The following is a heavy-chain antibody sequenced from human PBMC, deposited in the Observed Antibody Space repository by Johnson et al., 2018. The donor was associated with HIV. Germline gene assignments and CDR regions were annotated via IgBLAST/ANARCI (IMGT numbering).Heavy chain of an antibody. V-gene: IGHV3-30*04. CDR3: ASLGLDLLVKAPLSVVFDAFDI. CDR2: TQYDGSKT. CDR1: GFTFSNYA. Sequence: QMQLVESGGGVVQPGRSLRLSCAASGFTFSNYAIHWVRQAPGKGLEWVAFTQYDGSKTYYGDSVRGRFTISRDNSKKTLYLEINSLRTEDTAVYYCASLGLDLLVKAPLSVVFDAFDIWGQGTMVTVSS. D-gene: IGHD3-16*01. J-gene: IGHJ3*02.